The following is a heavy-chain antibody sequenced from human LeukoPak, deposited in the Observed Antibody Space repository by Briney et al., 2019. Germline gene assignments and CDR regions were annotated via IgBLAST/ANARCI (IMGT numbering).Heavy chain of an antibody. CDR1: GGSITRSNYY. V-gene: IGHV4-39*07. D-gene: IGHD2-21*01. CDR3: AGLGDGRTFDS. J-gene: IGHJ4*02. CDR2: IYYSGAT. Sequence: KTSETLSLTCTVSGGSITRSNYYWGWIRQPPGKGLEWIGSIYYSGATFYNPSLKSRVTISVDTSKNQFSLKLSSVTAADTAVYYCAGLGDGRTFDSWGQGTLVTVSS.